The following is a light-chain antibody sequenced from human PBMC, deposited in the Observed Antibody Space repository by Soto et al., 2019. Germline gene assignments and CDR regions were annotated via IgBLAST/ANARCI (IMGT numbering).Light chain of an antibody. CDR1: QSINNY. Sequence: DIQMTQSPSSLSASVGDRVTISCRASQSINNYLHWYQQKPGTAPKLLIYAASSLQSGVPSRFSGSGSGTDFTLTISSLQIEDFATYFCQQSDSTPQTFGQGTKVEIK. CDR2: AAS. CDR3: QQSDSTPQT. V-gene: IGKV1-39*01. J-gene: IGKJ1*01.